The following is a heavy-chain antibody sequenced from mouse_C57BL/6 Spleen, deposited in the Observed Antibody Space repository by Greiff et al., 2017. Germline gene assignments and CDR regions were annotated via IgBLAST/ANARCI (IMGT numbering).Heavy chain of an antibody. Sequence: QVQLKQSGAELARPGASVKLSCKASGYTFTSYGISWVKQRTGQGLEWIGEIYPRSGNTYYNEKFKGKDTLTADKSSSTAYMELRSLTSEDSAVXFCARSTSWYFDVWGTGTTVTVSS. D-gene: IGHD2-1*01. CDR1: GYTFTSYG. CDR3: ARSTSWYFDV. J-gene: IGHJ1*03. CDR2: IYPRSGNT. V-gene: IGHV1-81*01.